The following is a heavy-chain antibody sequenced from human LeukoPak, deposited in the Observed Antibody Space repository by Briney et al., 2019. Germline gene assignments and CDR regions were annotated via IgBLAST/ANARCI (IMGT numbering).Heavy chain of an antibody. D-gene: IGHD3-3*01. V-gene: IGHV3-23*01. CDR3: AKDYLGYYRPFDY. Sequence: GSLRLSCAASGFAFNNYAMNWVRQVPGKGLEWVSAISGGGGSTYYADSVKGRFTISRDNSKNALYLQMNSLRAEDTAVYYCAKDYLGYYRPFDYWGQGILVTVSS. CDR1: GFAFNNYA. CDR2: ISGGGGST. J-gene: IGHJ4*02.